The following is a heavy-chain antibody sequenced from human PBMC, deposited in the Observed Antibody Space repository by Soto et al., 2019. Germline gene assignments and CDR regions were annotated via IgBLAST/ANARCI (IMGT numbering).Heavy chain of an antibody. CDR3: ARHGLLEWELLGVLLHFYFDY. Sequence: QLQLQESGPGLVKPSETLSLTCTVSGGSISSSSYYWGWIRQPPGKGLEWIGSIYYSGSTYYNPSLKSRVTISVDTSKNQFSLKLSSVTAADTAVYYCARHGLLEWELLGVLLHFYFDYWGQGTLGTVSS. CDR1: GGSISSSSYY. CDR2: IYYSGST. V-gene: IGHV4-39*01. D-gene: IGHD1-26*01. J-gene: IGHJ4*02.